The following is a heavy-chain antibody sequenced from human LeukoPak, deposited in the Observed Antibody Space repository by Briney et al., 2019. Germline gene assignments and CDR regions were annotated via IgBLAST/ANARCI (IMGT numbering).Heavy chain of an antibody. Sequence: GRSLRLSCAASGFTFDDYAMHWVRQAPGKGLEWVSGISWNSGSIGYADSMKGRFTISRDNAKNSLYLQMNSLRAEDTALYYCAKDLEEIAAAGNFAFDIWGQGTMVTVSS. D-gene: IGHD6-13*01. CDR2: ISWNSGSI. J-gene: IGHJ3*02. CDR1: GFTFDDYA. CDR3: AKDLEEIAAAGNFAFDI. V-gene: IGHV3-9*01.